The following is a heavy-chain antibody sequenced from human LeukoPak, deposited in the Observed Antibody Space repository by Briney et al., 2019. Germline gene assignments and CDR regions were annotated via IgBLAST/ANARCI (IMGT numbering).Heavy chain of an antibody. V-gene: IGHV3-30*03. J-gene: IGHJ3*02. D-gene: IGHD4-23*01. CDR3: AAYGGTDAFDI. CDR1: GFTFSSYG. Sequence: GGSLRLSCAASGFTFSSYGMHWVRQAPGKGLEWVAVISYDGGNKYYADSVKGRFTISRDNSKNTLYLQMNSLRAEDTAVYYCAAYGGTDAFDIWGQGTMVTVSS. CDR2: ISYDGGNK.